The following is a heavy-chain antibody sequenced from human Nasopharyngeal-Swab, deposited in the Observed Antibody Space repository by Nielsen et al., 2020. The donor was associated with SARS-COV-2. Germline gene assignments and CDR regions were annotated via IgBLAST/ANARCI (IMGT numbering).Heavy chain of an antibody. CDR1: GYTFTGYY. CDR3: AREHPTTRASDY. D-gene: IGHD4-11*01. Sequence: ASVKVSCRTSGYTFTGYYIQWVRQAPGQGLEWMGRINPNSGATNSAQRFQGRVTMTSDTSISTAYMDLSSLTSDDTALYYCAREHPTTRASDYWGQGTLVTVSS. CDR2: INPNSGAT. V-gene: IGHV1-2*06. J-gene: IGHJ4*02.